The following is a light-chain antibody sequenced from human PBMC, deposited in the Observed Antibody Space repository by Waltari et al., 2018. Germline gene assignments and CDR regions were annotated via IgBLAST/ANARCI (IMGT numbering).Light chain of an antibody. Sequence: EIVFTQSPATLSLSPVERATLSCRASQSVGSPLVWYHRRPGQAPRLPTYDPTNRATGIPARFSGSGSGTDFSLSISSLEPEDFGVYYCQQRSNWPIVFGQGTRLEIK. V-gene: IGKV3-11*01. CDR1: QSVGSP. CDR3: QQRSNWPIV. CDR2: DPT. J-gene: IGKJ5*01.